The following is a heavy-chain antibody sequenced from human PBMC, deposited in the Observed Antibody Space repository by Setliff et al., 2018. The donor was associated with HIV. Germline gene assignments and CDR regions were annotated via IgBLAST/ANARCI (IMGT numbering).Heavy chain of an antibody. CDR3: ARVADSSGYYHLDY. Sequence: SETLSLTCAVYGGSFSGYSWSWIRQPPGKGPEWIGEVYHSGSSNYNPSFKSRVTISVDTSKKQFSLKLSSVTAADTAVYHCARVADSSGYYHLDYWGQGTLVTVSS. D-gene: IGHD3-22*01. J-gene: IGHJ4*02. CDR2: VYHSGSS. CDR1: GGSFSGYS. V-gene: IGHV4-34*01.